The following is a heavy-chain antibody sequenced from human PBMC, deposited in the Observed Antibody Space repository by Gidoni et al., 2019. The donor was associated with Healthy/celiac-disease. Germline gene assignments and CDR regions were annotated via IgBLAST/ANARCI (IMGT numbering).Heavy chain of an antibody. J-gene: IGHJ4*02. CDR3: ARLGRYGSSTGCYDY. CDR2: IYYRGST. V-gene: IGHV4-39*01. CDR1: GGSISSSSYY. D-gene: IGHD2-2*01. Sequence: QLQLQESGPGLVKPSETLSLTCTVSGGSISSSSYYWGWIRQPPGKGLEWIGSIYYRGSTYYTPSLKSRVTISVDTSKNQFSRKLSSVTAADTAVYYCARLGRYGSSTGCYDYWGQGTLSPSPQ.